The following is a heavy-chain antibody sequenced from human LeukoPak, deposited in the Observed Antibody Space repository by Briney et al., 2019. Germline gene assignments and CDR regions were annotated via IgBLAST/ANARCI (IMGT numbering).Heavy chain of an antibody. J-gene: IGHJ4*02. Sequence: GGSLRLSCAASGFTFSSYGMHWVRQAPGKGLEWVAVISYDGSNKYYADSVKGRFTISRDNSKNTLYLQMNSLRAEDTAVYYCAKDISRWLQSCFDYWGQGTLVAVSS. CDR3: AKDISRWLQSCFDY. CDR1: GFTFSSYG. D-gene: IGHD5-24*01. CDR2: ISYDGSNK. V-gene: IGHV3-30*18.